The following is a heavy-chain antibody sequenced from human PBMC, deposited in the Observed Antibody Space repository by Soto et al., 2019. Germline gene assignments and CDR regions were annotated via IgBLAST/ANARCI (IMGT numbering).Heavy chain of an antibody. V-gene: IGHV4-39*01. CDR1: GGSISSSSYY. J-gene: IGHJ5*02. CDR2: IYYSGST. CDR3: AGLTALNWFDP. D-gene: IGHD2-21*02. Sequence: QLQLQESGPGLVKPSETLSLTCTVSGGSISSSSYYWGWIRQPPGKGLEWIGSIYYSGSTYYNPSLKSRVTISVDTSKNQFSLKLSSVTAADTAVYYCAGLTALNWFDPWGQGTLVTVSS.